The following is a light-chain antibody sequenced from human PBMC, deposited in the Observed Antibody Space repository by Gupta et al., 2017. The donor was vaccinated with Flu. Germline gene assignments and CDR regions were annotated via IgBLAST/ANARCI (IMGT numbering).Light chain of an antibody. Sequence: HVSTQPPSVSVTPGGTARIICGGTNLGITSVHWYQQRPGQAPVLVVFDDRDRPSGIPERFSGSNSGNTATLTINRVEAGDEADYYCQIWDSGSDHWVFGGGTKLTVL. CDR3: QIWDSGSDHWV. V-gene: IGLV3-21*02. CDR2: DDR. J-gene: IGLJ3*02. CDR1: NLGITS.